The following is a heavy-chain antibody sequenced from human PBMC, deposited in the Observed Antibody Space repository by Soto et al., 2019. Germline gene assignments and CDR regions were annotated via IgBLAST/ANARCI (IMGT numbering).Heavy chain of an antibody. CDR3: ARDRGGSDFYYGMDV. CDR1: GFTFSSYG. CDR2: IWYDGSNK. D-gene: IGHD3-10*01. Sequence: TGGSPRLSCAASGFTFSSYGMHWDRTAPGKGLEWVAAIWYDGSNKYYADSVKGRFTISRDNSRNTLYLQMNSLRAEDTAVYYCARDRGGSDFYYGMDVWGQGTTVTVSS. V-gene: IGHV3-33*01. J-gene: IGHJ6*02.